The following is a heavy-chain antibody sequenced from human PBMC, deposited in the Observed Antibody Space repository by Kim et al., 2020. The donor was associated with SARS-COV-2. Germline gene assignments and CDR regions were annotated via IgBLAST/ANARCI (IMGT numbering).Heavy chain of an antibody. J-gene: IGHJ6*03. CDR1: GESFSDYS. D-gene: IGHD3-3*01. CDR2: INQSGST. Sequence: SETLSLTCAVFGESFSDYSWTWIRQSPGKGLEWIGEINQSGSTKYNPSLKSRVTISIDTSKNHFSLKVTSVTAADTAIYYCARGRVGVIPSPILGLGPFWIYYCMDVWGKGAAVTVS. CDR3: ARGRVGVIPSPILGLGPFWIYYCMDV. V-gene: IGHV4-34*01.